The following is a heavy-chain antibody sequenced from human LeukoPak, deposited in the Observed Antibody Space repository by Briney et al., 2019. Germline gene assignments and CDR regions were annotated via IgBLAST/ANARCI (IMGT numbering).Heavy chain of an antibody. V-gene: IGHV3-21*01. CDR1: GFTFSSYT. Sequence: SLRLSCAASGFTFSSYTMNWVRQAPGKGLEWVSSISRSSTYIYYADSVKGRFTISRDYARNSLSLQMNSLRAEDTAVYYCARDKYGDYGLDYWGPGTLVTVSS. CDR3: ARDKYGDYGLDY. J-gene: IGHJ4*02. D-gene: IGHD4-17*01. CDR2: ISRSSTYI.